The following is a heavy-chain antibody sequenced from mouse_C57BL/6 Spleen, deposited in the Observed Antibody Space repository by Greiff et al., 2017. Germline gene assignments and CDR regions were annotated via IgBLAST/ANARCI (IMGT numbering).Heavy chain of an antibody. CDR3: TRRPFDY. V-gene: IGHV1-55*01. Sequence: QVQLKQPGAELVKPGASVKMSCKASGYTFTSYWLTWVKQRPGQGLEWIGDIYPGSGSTNYNEKFKGKAILTEDTSSSTAYMERRSLTSEDSAVYYCTRRPFDYWGQGTTLTVSS. CDR2: IYPGSGST. J-gene: IGHJ2*01. CDR1: GYTFTSYW.